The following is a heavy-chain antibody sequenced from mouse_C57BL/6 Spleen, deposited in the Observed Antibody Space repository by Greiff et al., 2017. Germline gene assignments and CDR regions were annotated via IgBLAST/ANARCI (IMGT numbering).Heavy chain of an antibody. V-gene: IGHV1-50*01. J-gene: IGHJ4*01. CDR2: IDPSDSYT. CDR3: ARRVLRYYAMDY. CDR1: GYTFTSYW. D-gene: IGHD1-1*01. Sequence: VQLQQPGAELVKPGASVKLSCKASGYTFTSYWMQWVKQRPGQGLEWIGEIDPSDSYTNYNQKFKGKATLTVDTSSSTAYMQLSSLTSEDSAVYYCARRVLRYYAMDYWGQGTSVTVSS.